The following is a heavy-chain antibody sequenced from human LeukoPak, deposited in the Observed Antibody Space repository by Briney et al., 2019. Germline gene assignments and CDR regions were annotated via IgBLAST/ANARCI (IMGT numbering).Heavy chain of an antibody. Sequence: GASVKVSCKVSGYTLTELSMHWVRQAPGKGLEWMGGFDPGDGETIYAQKFQGRVTMTEDTSTDTAYMELSSLRSEDTAVYYCATDRAFGEWRVRFDPWGQGTLVTVSS. V-gene: IGHV1-24*01. CDR3: ATDRAFGEWRVRFDP. CDR1: GYTLTELS. J-gene: IGHJ5*02. CDR2: FDPGDGET. D-gene: IGHD3-10*01.